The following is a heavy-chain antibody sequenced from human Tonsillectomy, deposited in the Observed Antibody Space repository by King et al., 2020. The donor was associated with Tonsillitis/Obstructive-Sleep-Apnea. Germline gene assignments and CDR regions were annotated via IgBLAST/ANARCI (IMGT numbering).Heavy chain of an antibody. CDR2: IYYSGST. Sequence: QLQESGPGLVKPSETLSLTCTVSGGSISSSSYYWGWIRQPPGKGLEWIGNIYYSGSTYYNPSLKSRVTISVDTSKNQFFLKLSSVTAADTAVYYCARLTGEDAFDIWGQGTMVTVSS. D-gene: IGHD7-27*01. J-gene: IGHJ3*02. V-gene: IGHV4-39*01. CDR1: GGSISSSSYY. CDR3: ARLTGEDAFDI.